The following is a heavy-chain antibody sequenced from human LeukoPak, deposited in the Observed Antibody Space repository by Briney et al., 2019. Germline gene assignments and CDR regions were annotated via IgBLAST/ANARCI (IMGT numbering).Heavy chain of an antibody. CDR1: GGSFSGYY. CDR2: ISGSGGST. Sequence: PSETLSLTCAVYGGSFSGYYWSWIRQPPGKGLEWVSAISGSGGSTYYADSVKGRFTISRDNSKNTLYLQMNSLRAEDTAVYYCAKGKDSGYDFAFDYWGQGTLVTVSS. D-gene: IGHD5-12*01. CDR3: AKGKDSGYDFAFDY. V-gene: IGHV3-23*01. J-gene: IGHJ4*02.